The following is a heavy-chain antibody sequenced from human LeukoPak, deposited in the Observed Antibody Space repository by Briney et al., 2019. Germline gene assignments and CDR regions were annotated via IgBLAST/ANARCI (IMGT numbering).Heavy chain of an antibody. CDR3: ASHRGLGFDY. Sequence: SETLSLTCTVSGGSISSSSYYWGWIRQPPGKGLEWIGEINHSGSTSYNPSLKSRVTISVDTSKNQFSLKLSSVTAADTAVYYCASHRGLGFDYWGQGTLVTVSS. J-gene: IGHJ4*02. D-gene: IGHD3-16*02. V-gene: IGHV4-39*07. CDR1: GGSISSSSYY. CDR2: INHSGST.